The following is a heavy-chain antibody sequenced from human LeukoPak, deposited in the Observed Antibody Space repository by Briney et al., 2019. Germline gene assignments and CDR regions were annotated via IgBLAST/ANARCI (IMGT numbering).Heavy chain of an antibody. J-gene: IGHJ4*02. CDR3: AKGLYYYDSSGFHY. CDR1: GFTFSSYA. CDR2: ISGSGGST. D-gene: IGHD3-22*01. Sequence: PGGSLRLSCAASGFTFSSYAMSWVRQAPGKGLEWVSAISGSGGSTYYADSVKGRFTISRDNSKNTLYLQMNSLRAKDTAVYYCAKGLYYYDSSGFHYWGQGTLVTVSS. V-gene: IGHV3-23*01.